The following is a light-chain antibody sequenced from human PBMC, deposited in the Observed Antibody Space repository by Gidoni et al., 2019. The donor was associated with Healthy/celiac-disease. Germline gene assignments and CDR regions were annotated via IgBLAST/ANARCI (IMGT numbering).Light chain of an antibody. CDR2: GSS. V-gene: IGLV1-40*01. Sequence: QSVLTQPPSVSGAPGQRVTISCTGSRSNIGAGYYVHWYQQLPGTAPKLLSYGSSNRPSGVPDRFSGSKSGTSASLAITGLQAEDEADYYCQSYDSSLSCYVVFGGGTKLXVX. CDR1: RSNIGAGYY. J-gene: IGLJ2*01. CDR3: QSYDSSLSCYVV.